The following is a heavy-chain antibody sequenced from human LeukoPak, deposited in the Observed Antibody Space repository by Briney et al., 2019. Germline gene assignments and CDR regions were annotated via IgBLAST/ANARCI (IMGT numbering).Heavy chain of an antibody. CDR2: ISSNSKYI. J-gene: IGHJ4*02. V-gene: IGHV3-21*03. D-gene: IGHD2-15*01. Sequence: GGSLRLSCVGSEFTFSSYNMNWVRQAPGKGLEWVSSISSNSKYIYYADSVKGRFTVSRDNAKNSLYLQMNSLRAEDTAVYYCARGVGLFDYWGQGTLVTVSS. CDR1: EFTFSSYN. CDR3: ARGVGLFDY.